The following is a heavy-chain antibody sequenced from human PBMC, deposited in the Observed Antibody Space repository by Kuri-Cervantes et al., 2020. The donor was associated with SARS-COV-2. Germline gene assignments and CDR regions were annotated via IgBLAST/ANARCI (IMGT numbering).Heavy chain of an antibody. V-gene: IGHV3-66*03. Sequence: LSLTCAASGFTVSSNYMSWVRQAPGKGLEWVSVIYSCGSTYYADSVKGRFTISRDNAKNSLYLQMNSLRAEDTAVYYCAREAIGDYEFDYWGQGTLVTVSS. CDR2: IYSCGST. D-gene: IGHD2-21*02. J-gene: IGHJ4*02. CDR1: GFTVSSNY. CDR3: AREAIGDYEFDY.